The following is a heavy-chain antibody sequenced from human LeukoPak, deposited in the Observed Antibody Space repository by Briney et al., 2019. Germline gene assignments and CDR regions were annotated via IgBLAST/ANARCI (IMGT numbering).Heavy chain of an antibody. Sequence: SETLSLTCTVSGGSFTGYFWGWIRQPPGKGLEWIGSIYYSGRTFYNPSLKNRVSISLDTSKGQFSLNLDSVTAADTAVYFCTRDRAHGTQDYWGQGTLVTVS. J-gene: IGHJ4*02. CDR3: TRDRAHGTQDY. V-gene: IGHV4-39*07. CDR1: GGSFTGYF. D-gene: IGHD1-26*01. CDR2: IYYSGRT.